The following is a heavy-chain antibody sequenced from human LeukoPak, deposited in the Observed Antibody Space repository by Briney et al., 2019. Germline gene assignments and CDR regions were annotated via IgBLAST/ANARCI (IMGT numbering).Heavy chain of an antibody. J-gene: IGHJ5*02. CDR1: GGSISSGDYY. D-gene: IGHD1-26*01. Sequence: SETLSLTCTVSGGSISSGDYYWSWIRQPPGEGLEWIGYIYYSGSTYYNPSLKSRVTISVDTSKNQFSLKLSSVTAADTAVYYCIRTSYSGSYDWFDPWGQGTLITVSS. V-gene: IGHV4-30-4*08. CDR2: IYYSGST. CDR3: IRTSYSGSYDWFDP.